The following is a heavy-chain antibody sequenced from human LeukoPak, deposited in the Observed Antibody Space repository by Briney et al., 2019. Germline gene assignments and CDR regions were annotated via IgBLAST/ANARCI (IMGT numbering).Heavy chain of an antibody. D-gene: IGHD3-10*01. V-gene: IGHV3-53*01. CDR1: GFTVSGNY. CDR3: ASGEWPQNY. Sequence: GGSLRLSCAASGFTVSGNYMTWVRQAPGRGLEWVALIYAGGTTFYPDSVKGRFTVSRDNSNNTLYLHISSLRAEDTGVYYCASGEWPQNYWGQGTLVTVSS. J-gene: IGHJ4*02. CDR2: IYAGGTT.